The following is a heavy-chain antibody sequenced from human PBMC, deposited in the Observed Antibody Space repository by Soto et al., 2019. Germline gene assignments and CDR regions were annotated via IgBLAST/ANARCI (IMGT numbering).Heavy chain of an antibody. CDR1: GFTFSSYW. Sequence: GGSLRLSCAASGFTFSSYWMHWVRQAPGKGLVWVSRINSDGSSTSYADSVKGRFTISRDNAKNTLYLQMNSLRAEDTAVYYCARAGFAVCSGGSCYSISASDAFDIWGQGTMVTVSS. CDR3: ARAGFAVCSGGSCYSISASDAFDI. D-gene: IGHD2-15*01. CDR2: INSDGSST. V-gene: IGHV3-74*01. J-gene: IGHJ3*02.